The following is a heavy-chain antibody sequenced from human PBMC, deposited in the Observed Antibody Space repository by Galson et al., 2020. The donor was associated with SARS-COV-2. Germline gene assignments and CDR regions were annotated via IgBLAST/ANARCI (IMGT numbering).Heavy chain of an antibody. Sequence: GGSLRLSCAASGFIFRSYWMSWVRQAPGKGLEWVANMNQDGSENYYVDSVKGRFTISRDNAKNSLYLQMNSLRVEDMAVYYCATGVCGPYWGQGTLVTVSS. CDR3: ATGVCGPY. J-gene: IGHJ4*02. D-gene: IGHD2-21*01. CDR2: MNQDGSEN. V-gene: IGHV3-7*01. CDR1: GFIFRSYW.